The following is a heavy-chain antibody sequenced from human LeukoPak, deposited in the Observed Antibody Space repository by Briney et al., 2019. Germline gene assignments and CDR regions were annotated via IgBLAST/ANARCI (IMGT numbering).Heavy chain of an antibody. J-gene: IGHJ4*02. D-gene: IGHD3-22*01. CDR2: ISGSGGST. V-gene: IGHV3-23*01. CDR1: GFTFRNYG. Sequence: GGSLRLPCAASGFTFRNYGMTWVRQAPGKALEWVSAISGSGGSTYYADSVKGRFTISRDNSKNTLYLQMNSLRAEDTAVYYCAKDPRKGYYYDSSGYPKGFDYWGQGTLVTVSS. CDR3: AKDPRKGYYYDSSGYPKGFDY.